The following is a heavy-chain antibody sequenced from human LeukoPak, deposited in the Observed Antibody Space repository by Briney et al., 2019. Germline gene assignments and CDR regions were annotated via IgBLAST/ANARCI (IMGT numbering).Heavy chain of an antibody. CDR3: AKGASDYIWGSFRPPDDY. D-gene: IGHD3-16*02. Sequence: PGGSLRLSCAASGFTFTSYGMHWVRQAPGKGLEWVAVISTYGSNEYYADSVKGRFTISRDNSKNTLYLQMNSLRAEDTAVYYCAKGASDYIWGSFRPPDDYWGQGTLVTVSS. J-gene: IGHJ4*02. CDR1: GFTFTSYG. CDR2: ISTYGSNE. V-gene: IGHV3-30*18.